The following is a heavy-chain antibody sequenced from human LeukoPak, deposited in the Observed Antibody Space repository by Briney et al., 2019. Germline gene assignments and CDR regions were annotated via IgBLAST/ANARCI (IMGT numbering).Heavy chain of an antibody. V-gene: IGHV1-2*06. J-gene: IGHJ4*02. Sequence: ASVKVSCKASGYTFTGYYLHWVRQAPGQGLEWMGRITPNSGVTNYAQKFQGRVTMTRDTSISTAYMELSSLRSEDTAVYYCASFAMVKYDYWGQGTLVTVSS. CDR3: ASFAMVKYDY. CDR2: ITPNSGVT. CDR1: GYTFTGYY. D-gene: IGHD5-18*01.